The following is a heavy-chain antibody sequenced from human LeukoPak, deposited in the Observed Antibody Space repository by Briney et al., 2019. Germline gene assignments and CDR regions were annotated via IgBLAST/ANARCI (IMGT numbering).Heavy chain of an antibody. CDR1: GDSISTYY. CDR3: ARAVGGDGSGSL. CDR2: IYYRVTS. J-gene: IGHJ2*01. V-gene: IGHV4-59*01. D-gene: IGHD3-10*01. Sequence: SETLSLTCTVSGDSISTYYWSWIRQPPGKGLEWIGYIYYRVTSDYNPSLKSRVTMSVDMSTRQISLKLSSVTAADTAVYYCARAVGGDGSGSLWGRGTLVTVSS.